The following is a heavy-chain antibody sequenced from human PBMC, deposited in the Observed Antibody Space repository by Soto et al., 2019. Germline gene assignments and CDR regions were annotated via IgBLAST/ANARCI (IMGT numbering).Heavy chain of an antibody. Sequence: PGGSLRLSCAASGFTFSSYGMHWVRQAPGKGLEWVAVISYDGSNKYYADSVKGRFTISRDNSKNTLYLQMNSLRAEDTAVYYCAKDSDGYSYGTRPLDYWGQGTLVTASS. CDR1: GFTFSSYG. V-gene: IGHV3-30*18. CDR2: ISYDGSNK. D-gene: IGHD5-18*01. CDR3: AKDSDGYSYGTRPLDY. J-gene: IGHJ4*02.